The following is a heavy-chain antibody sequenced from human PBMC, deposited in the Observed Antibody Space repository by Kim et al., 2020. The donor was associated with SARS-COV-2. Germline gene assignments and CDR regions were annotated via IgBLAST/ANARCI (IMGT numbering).Heavy chain of an antibody. CDR2: INPSGGST. J-gene: IGHJ6*02. D-gene: IGHD2-2*01. Sequence: ASVKVSCKASGYTFTSYYMHWVRQAPGQGLEWMGIINPSGGSTSYAQKFQGRVTMTRDTSTSTVYMELSSLRSEDMAVYYCARVAYALFYGMDVWGQGTTVTVSS. CDR1: GYTFTSYY. CDR3: ARVAYALFYGMDV. V-gene: IGHV1-46*01.